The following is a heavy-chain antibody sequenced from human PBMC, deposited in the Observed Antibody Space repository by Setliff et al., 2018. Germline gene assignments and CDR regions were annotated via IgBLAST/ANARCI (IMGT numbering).Heavy chain of an antibody. J-gene: IGHJ4*02. CDR3: AKDHSYDFWAGILNPF. Sequence: PGGSLRLSFVVSGFTFSSYAMSWVRQAPGKGLEWVSTITGSAARTYYADSVKGRFTISRDNSKSILYLQMNSLRAEDTAVYYCAKDHSYDFWAGILNPFWGQGTLVTVSS. D-gene: IGHD3-3*01. V-gene: IGHV3-23*01. CDR2: ITGSAART. CDR1: GFTFSSYA.